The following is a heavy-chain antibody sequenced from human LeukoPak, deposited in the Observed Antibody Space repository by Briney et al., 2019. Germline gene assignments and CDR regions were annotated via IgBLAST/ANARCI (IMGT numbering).Heavy chain of an antibody. J-gene: IGHJ6*03. CDR1: GGTFSSYA. D-gene: IGHD3-3*01. V-gene: IGHV1-69*05. CDR3: AREVRFLDYYYYYMDV. Sequence: SVKVSCKASGGTFSSYAISWVRQAPGQGLEWMGGIIPIFGTANYAQKFQGRVTITTDESTSTAYIELSSLRSEDTAVYYCAREVRFLDYYYYYMDVWGKGTTVTVSS. CDR2: IIPIFGTA.